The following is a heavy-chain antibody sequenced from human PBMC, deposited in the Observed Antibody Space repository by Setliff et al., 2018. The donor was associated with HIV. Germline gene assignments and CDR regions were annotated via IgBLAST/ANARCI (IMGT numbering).Heavy chain of an antibody. CDR2: IHTIGST. CDR1: DDSISSGGYW. Sequence: PSETLSLTCTVSDDSISSGGYWWARIRQPGGKGLEWIGHIHTIGSTNCNPSLKGRVSISIDTSKNQFTLNLRSATATDTAFYYCARVSSSHYFLGAFDSWGQGTLVTVSS. D-gene: IGHD6-13*01. CDR3: ARVSSSHYFLGAFDS. V-gene: IGHV4-61*09. J-gene: IGHJ4*02.